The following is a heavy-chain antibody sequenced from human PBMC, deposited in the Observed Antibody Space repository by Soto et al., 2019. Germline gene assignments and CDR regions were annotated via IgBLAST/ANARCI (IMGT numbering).Heavy chain of an antibody. CDR2: IYYDGSNE. D-gene: IGHD2-15*01. CDR1: EFTFRNFG. Sequence: ESGGGVVQPGRSLRLSCAASEFTFRNFGMHWVRQAPGKGLEWVAVIYYDGSNEYYADSVKGRFTISRDNSKNTLYLQMNSLRAEDTAVYYCARVDVVVAADAFDIWGQGTMVTVSS. V-gene: IGHV3-33*01. CDR3: ARVDVVVAADAFDI. J-gene: IGHJ3*02.